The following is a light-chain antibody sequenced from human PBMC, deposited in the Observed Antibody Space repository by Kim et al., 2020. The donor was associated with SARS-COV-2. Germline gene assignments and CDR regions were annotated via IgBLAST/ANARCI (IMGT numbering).Light chain of an antibody. J-gene: IGKJ4*01. CDR1: QDIDKD. Sequence: ASVGDRVTITWRASQDIDKDLAWFQQKPGKAPKSLVYGASSLQSGAPSRCSGSGSGTELTLTSTSVQPEDFAAYFCQQYNSYPLTFGGGTKVDI. CDR3: QQYNSYPLT. CDR2: GAS. V-gene: IGKV1-16*01.